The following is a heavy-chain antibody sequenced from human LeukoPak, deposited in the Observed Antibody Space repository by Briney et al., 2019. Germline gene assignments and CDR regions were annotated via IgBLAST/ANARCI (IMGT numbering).Heavy chain of an antibody. CDR3: ARDPLYYYDSSGYAH. D-gene: IGHD3-22*01. V-gene: IGHV3-11*01. J-gene: IGHJ4*02. Sequence: GGSLRLSCAASGFTFSDYYMSWIRQAPGKGLEWVSYISSSGSTIYYADSVKGRFTISRDNAKNSLYLQMNSLRAEDTAVYYCARDPLYYYDSSGYAHWGQGTWSPSPQ. CDR2: ISSSGSTI. CDR1: GFTFSDYY.